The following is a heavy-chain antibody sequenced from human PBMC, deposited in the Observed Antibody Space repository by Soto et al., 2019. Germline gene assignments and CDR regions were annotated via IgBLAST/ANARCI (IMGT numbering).Heavy chain of an antibody. Sequence: GASVKVSCKASGYTFTSYAMHWVRQAPGQRLEWMGWINAGNGNTKYSQKFQGRVTITRDTSASTAYMGLSSLRSEDTAVYYCAREGYCSSTSCPENWFDPWGQGTLVTVSS. CDR2: INAGNGNT. J-gene: IGHJ5*02. D-gene: IGHD2-2*01. CDR3: AREGYCSSTSCPENWFDP. CDR1: GYTFTSYA. V-gene: IGHV1-3*01.